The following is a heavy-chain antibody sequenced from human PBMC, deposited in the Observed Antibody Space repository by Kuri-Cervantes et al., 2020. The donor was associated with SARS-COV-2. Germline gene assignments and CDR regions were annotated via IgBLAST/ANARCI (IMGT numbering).Heavy chain of an antibody. V-gene: IGHV4-59*12. CDR1: GGSISSYY. D-gene: IGHD5-18*01. J-gene: IGHJ6*03. Sequence: ESLKISCTVSGGSISSYYWSWIRQPPGKGLEYIGYIYYSGSTNYNPSLKSRVTISVDTSKNQFSLKLSSVTAADTAVYYCAGRGHSYGYEGYYYYMDVWGKGTTGTVSS. CDR2: IYYSGST. CDR3: AGRGHSYGYEGYYYYMDV.